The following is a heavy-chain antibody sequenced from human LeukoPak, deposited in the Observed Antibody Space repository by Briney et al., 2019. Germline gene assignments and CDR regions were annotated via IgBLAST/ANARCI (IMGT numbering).Heavy chain of an antibody. D-gene: IGHD6-13*01. CDR3: ARGLWQQLVPSDY. V-gene: IGHV3-21*01. Sequence: GGSLRLSCAASGFTFSSYSVNWVRQAPGKGLEWVSSISSSSSYIYYADSVKGRFTISRDNAKNSLYLQMNSLRAEDTAVYYCARGLWQQLVPSDYWGQGTLVTVSS. CDR2: ISSSSSYI. CDR1: GFTFSSYS. J-gene: IGHJ4*02.